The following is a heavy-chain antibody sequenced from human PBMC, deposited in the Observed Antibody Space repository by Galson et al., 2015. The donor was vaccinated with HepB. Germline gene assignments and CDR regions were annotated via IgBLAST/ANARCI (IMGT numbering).Heavy chain of an antibody. J-gene: IGHJ4*02. Sequence: SLRLSCAASGFTFSSYSMNWVRQAPGKGLEWVSSVSSSSSYIYYADSVKGRFTISRDNAKNSLYLQMNSLRAEDTAVYYCVSVYSGYDESIAVAGLFDYWGQGTLVTVSS. CDR2: VSSSSSYI. CDR3: VSVYSGYDESIAVAGLFDY. V-gene: IGHV3-21*01. D-gene: IGHD6-19*01. CDR1: GFTFSSYS.